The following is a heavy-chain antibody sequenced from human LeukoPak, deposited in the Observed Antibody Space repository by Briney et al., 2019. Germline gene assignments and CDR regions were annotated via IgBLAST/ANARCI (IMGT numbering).Heavy chain of an antibody. CDR1: GGSITTYY. CDR3: ARLNTQNYGSGSYLDY. V-gene: IGHV4-59*08. J-gene: IGHJ4*02. D-gene: IGHD3-10*01. Sequence: PSETLSLTCTVSGGSITTYYWSWIRQPPGKGLEWIGYIYYSRGTMYNPSLKSRVTISIDTSKNQFSLKLSSVTAADTAVYYCARLNTQNYGSGSYLDYWGQGTLVTVSS. CDR2: IYYSRGT.